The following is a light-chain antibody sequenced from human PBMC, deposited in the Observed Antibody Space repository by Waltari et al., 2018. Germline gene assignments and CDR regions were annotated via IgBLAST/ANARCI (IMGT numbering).Light chain of an antibody. CDR2: GAS. CDR3: QQYGRSPLT. CDR1: QSVSGSY. Sequence: EIVLTQSPGTLSLSPAERATLSCRASQSVSGSYLAWYQRKPGQAPRLRIYGASSGATGIPDRFSGSESGSDFTLTISRLEPEDFAVYYCQQYGRSPLTFGGGTKVQIK. J-gene: IGKJ4*01. V-gene: IGKV3-20*01.